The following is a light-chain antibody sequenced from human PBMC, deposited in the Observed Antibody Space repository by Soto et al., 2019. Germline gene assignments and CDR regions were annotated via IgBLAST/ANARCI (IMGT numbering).Light chain of an antibody. CDR2: DAS. Sequence: DIQMTQSPSTLSSSVGDRVIITCRASQSITTWVAWYQQKPGKAPKLLIYDASSLESGVPSRFSGSGSGTEFTLTISSLQPDDFATYYCQQYDSYSLTFGQGTKVEIK. CDR3: QQYDSYSLT. J-gene: IGKJ1*01. V-gene: IGKV1-5*01. CDR1: QSITTW.